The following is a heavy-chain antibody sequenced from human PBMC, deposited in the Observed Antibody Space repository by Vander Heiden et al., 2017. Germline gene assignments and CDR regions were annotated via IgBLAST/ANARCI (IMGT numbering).Heavy chain of an antibody. CDR2: IYYSGST. D-gene: IGHD2-15*01. V-gene: IGHV4-31*03. J-gene: IGHJ5*02. CDR3: ASMVGAATGAWFDP. CDR1: GGSISRGGYY. Sequence: QVQLQESGPGLVKPSQTLSLTCTVSGGSISRGGYYWSWIRQHPGKGLEWIGYIYYSGSTYYNPSLKSRVTISVDTSKNQLSLKLRSVTAADTAVYYCASMVGAATGAWFDPWGQGTLVTVSS.